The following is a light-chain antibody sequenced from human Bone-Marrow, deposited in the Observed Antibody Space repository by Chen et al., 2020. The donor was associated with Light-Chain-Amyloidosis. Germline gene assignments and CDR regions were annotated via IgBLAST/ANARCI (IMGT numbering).Light chain of an antibody. CDR2: KAV. J-gene: IGKJ4*01. Sequence: DIQMTQFPSTLSASVGDRVTITCRASQSISTWLAWYQQKPGKAPKPLIYKAVNFECGVPSRFSGSGSGTDFTLTISSLEPEDFAVYCCQQRSNWPLAFGGGTKVEIK. CDR1: QSISTW. V-gene: IGKV1-5*03. CDR3: QQRSNWPLA.